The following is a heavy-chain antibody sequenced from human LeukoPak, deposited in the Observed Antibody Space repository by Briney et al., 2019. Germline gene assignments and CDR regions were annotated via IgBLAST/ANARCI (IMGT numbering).Heavy chain of an antibody. CDR1: GDTLTGYY. CDR3: AGYTVVRGLTLSAFDI. D-gene: IGHD3-10*01. V-gene: IGHV1-2*02. CDR2: FDPNTGAT. Sequence: ASAKVSCKASGDTLTGYYIHWVRQAPRQGLEWMGCFDPNTGATHYAQKFQGRVTMTRDASIDTDFLELRSLISDDTALYYCAGYTVVRGLTLSAFDIWGQGTMVTVSS. J-gene: IGHJ3*02.